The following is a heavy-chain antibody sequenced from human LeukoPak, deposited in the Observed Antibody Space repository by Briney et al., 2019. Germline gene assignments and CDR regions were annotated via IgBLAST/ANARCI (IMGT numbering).Heavy chain of an antibody. D-gene: IGHD2-15*01. CDR1: GFTFSSYE. CDR2: ISSSGTDV. Sequence: AGGSLRLSCAASGFTFSSYEMNWVRQAPGKGLEWISYISSSGTDVFYADSVKGRFTISRDTAKNSLYLQMNSLRAEDTAVYYCARASDNYYYHYMDVWGKGTTVTISS. J-gene: IGHJ6*03. CDR3: ARASDNYYYHYMDV. V-gene: IGHV3-48*03.